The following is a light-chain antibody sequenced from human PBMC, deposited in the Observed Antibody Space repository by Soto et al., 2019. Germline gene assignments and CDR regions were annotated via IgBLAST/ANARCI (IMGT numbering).Light chain of an antibody. CDR3: QHYNDWPRWT. CDR1: QRVSSN. CDR2: GAS. J-gene: IGKJ1*01. Sequence: TVMTQSPVTLSVSPGERATLSCRASQRVSSNLAWYQQKPGQAPRLLIYGASTRATGIPARFSGSGSGTEFTLTISSLQSEDFAVYYCQHYNDWPRWTFGQGTKVEIK. V-gene: IGKV3-15*01.